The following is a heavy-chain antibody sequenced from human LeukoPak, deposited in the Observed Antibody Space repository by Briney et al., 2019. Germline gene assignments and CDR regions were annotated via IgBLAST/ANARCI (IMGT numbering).Heavy chain of an antibody. J-gene: IGHJ4*02. CDR3: ARDTVAGNYFGY. Sequence: PSETLSLTCTVSGGSISSYYWSWIRQPPGKGLEWIGYIYYSGSTNYNPSLKSRVTISVDTSKNQFSLKLSSVTPEDTAVSYCARDTVAGNYFGYWGQGTLVTVSS. CDR1: GGSISSYY. V-gene: IGHV4-59*12. D-gene: IGHD6-19*01. CDR2: IYYSGST.